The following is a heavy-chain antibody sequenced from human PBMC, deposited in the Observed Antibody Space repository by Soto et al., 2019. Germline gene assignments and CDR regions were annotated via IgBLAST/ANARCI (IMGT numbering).Heavy chain of an antibody. Sequence: GGSLRLSCAASGFRFSNYWMSWVRQAPGKGLEWVANIDQDGSEKYYADSVKGRSTISRDNDKNSLYLQMNSLTAEDTAVYYCARDMAIRSTVTYFDYWGQGTLVTVSS. CDR1: GFRFSNYW. D-gene: IGHD4-17*01. CDR2: IDQDGSEK. CDR3: ARDMAIRSTVTYFDY. J-gene: IGHJ4*02. V-gene: IGHV3-7*01.